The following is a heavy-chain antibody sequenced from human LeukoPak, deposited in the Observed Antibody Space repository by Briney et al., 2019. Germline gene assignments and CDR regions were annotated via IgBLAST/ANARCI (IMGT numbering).Heavy chain of an antibody. Sequence: PSETLSLTCAVYGGSFSGYYWSWIRQPPGKGLECIGEINHSGSTNYNPSLKSRVTISVDTSKNQFSLKLSSVTAADTAVYYCARGLLSYYDSSGYYYLDYWGQGTLVTVSS. CDR1: GGSFSGYY. V-gene: IGHV4-34*01. J-gene: IGHJ4*02. CDR3: ARGLLSYYDSSGYYYLDY. D-gene: IGHD3-22*01. CDR2: INHSGST.